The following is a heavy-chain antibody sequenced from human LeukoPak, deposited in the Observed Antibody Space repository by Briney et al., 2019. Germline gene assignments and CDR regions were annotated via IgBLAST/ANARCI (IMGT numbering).Heavy chain of an antibody. V-gene: IGHV4-4*02. CDR3: AKHSGLRYNWKGWFDP. D-gene: IGHD1-1*01. CDR2: INHGGSA. CDR1: GGPISSSNW. J-gene: IGHJ5*02. Sequence: SETLSLTCAVSGGPISSSNWWSWVRQPPGKGLGWIGEINHGGSANYNPSLKSRVTISVDTSKDQFSLKLSSVTAADTAVYYCAKHSGLRYNWKGWFDPWGQGTLVTVSS.